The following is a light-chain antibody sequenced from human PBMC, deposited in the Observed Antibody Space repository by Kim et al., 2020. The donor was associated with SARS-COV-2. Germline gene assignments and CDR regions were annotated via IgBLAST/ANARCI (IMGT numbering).Light chain of an antibody. CDR3: QQCGGSTYT. J-gene: IGKJ2*01. CDR1: KTGSSSY. V-gene: IGKV3-20*01. Sequence: SAPGERATLFCRASKTGSSSYVGWEKQKPGQAPKLLFYGAANRATGNPDRFSGRGSGTDFTLTISRLEPEDFAVYYCQQCGGSTYTFGQGTKLEI. CDR2: GAA.